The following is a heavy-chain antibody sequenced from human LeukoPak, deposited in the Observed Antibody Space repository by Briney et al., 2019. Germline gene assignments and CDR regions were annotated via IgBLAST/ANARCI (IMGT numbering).Heavy chain of an antibody. CDR2: INPNSGGT. V-gene: IGHV1-2*02. CDR3: ARAGPYCSGGSCYFHGLFGY. D-gene: IGHD2-15*01. J-gene: IGHJ4*02. Sequence: GASVKVSCKASGYIFTDYYMHWVRQAPGQGLEWMGWINPNSGGTNYAQKFQGRVTMTRDTSISTAYMELSRLRSDDTAVYYCARAGPYCSGGSCYFHGLFGYWGQGTLVTVSS. CDR1: GYIFTDYY.